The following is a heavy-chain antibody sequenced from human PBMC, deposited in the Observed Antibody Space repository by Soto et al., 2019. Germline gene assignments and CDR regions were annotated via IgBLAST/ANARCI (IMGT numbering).Heavy chain of an antibody. V-gene: IGHV1-2*02. CDR1: GYTFTGYY. CDR2: INPNSGGT. D-gene: IGHD2-2*01. CDR3: ARFVVPAAAAHNWFDP. Sequence: GASVKVSCKASGYTFTGYYMHWVRQAPGQGLEWMGWINPNSGGTNYAQKFQGRVTMTRDTSISTAYMELSRLRSDDTAVYYCARFVVPAAAAHNWFDPWGQGTLVTVSS. J-gene: IGHJ5*02.